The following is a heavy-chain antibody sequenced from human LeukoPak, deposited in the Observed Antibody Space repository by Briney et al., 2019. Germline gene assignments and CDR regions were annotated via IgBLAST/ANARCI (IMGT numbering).Heavy chain of an antibody. V-gene: IGHV3-7*01. D-gene: IGHD1-26*01. CDR3: ARDPDGGACDH. CDR2: IKHDGSEK. CDR1: GFTLSWSW. Sequence: PGGSPRLSCVASGFTLSWSWMSWLRQAPGKGLEWVANIKHDGSEKYYVDSVKGRFTISRDDAKNSVYLQMNSLRAEDTAIYYCARDPDGGACDHWGQGTLVTVSS. J-gene: IGHJ4*02.